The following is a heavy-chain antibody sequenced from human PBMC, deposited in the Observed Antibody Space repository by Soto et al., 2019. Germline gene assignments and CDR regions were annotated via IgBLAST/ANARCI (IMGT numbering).Heavy chain of an antibody. CDR1: GFTFSSYG. J-gene: IGHJ4*02. Sequence: QVQLVESGGGVVQPGRSLRLSCAASGFTFSSYGMHWVRQAPGKGLEWVAVIWYDGSNKYYADSVKGRFTISRDNSKNTLYLQMNSLRAEDTAVYYCARDSSGSYPLGYFDYWGQGTLVTVSS. CDR2: IWYDGSNK. V-gene: IGHV3-33*01. CDR3: ARDSSGSYPLGYFDY. D-gene: IGHD1-26*01.